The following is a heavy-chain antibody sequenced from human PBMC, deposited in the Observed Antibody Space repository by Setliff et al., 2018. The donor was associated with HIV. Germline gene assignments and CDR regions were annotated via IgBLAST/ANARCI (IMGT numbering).Heavy chain of an antibody. D-gene: IGHD3-10*01. J-gene: IGHJ4*02. CDR3: AYYSSGRYSFDY. CDR1: GFRINNYD. V-gene: IGHV3-48*03. CDR2: ISSSGETI. Sequence: GGSLRLSCAASGFRINNYDMNWVRQAPGKGLEWISHISSSGETIYYADSVRGRFTISRDNAENSLYLQMISLRAEDTDVYYCAYYSSGRYSFDYWGQGTLVTVSS.